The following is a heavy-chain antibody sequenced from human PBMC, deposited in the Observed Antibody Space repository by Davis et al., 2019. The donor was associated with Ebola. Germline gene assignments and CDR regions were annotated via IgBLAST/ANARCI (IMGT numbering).Heavy chain of an antibody. CDR3: ARDFITMVRDPGGWFDP. Sequence: ASVQVSCKASGYTLTSYCFSWVRQAAAQGLEWMGWICVYNGNTNYAQKLQGRITITTDTSTSTAYMEPRSLRSDDTAVYYCARDFITMVRDPGGWFDPWGQGTLVTVSS. CDR2: ICVYNGNT. J-gene: IGHJ5*02. V-gene: IGHV1-18*01. D-gene: IGHD3-10*01. CDR1: GYTLTSYC.